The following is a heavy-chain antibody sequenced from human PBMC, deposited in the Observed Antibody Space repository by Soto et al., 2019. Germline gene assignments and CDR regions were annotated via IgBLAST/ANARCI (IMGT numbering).Heavy chain of an antibody. Sequence: GGSLRLSCAASGLTFSSYAMSWVRQAPGKGLEWVSVISDSGGRTYYADSVKGRFTISRDNSKNTLYLQMNSLRAEDTAIYYCAKLVRLYQLLEPLDVWGQGTTVTVSS. D-gene: IGHD2-2*01. CDR1: GLTFSSYA. CDR2: ISDSGGRT. V-gene: IGHV3-23*01. CDR3: AKLVRLYQLLEPLDV. J-gene: IGHJ6*02.